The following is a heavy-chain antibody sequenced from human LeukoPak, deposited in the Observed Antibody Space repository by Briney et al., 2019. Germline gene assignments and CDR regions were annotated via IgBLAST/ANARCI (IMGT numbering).Heavy chain of an antibody. CDR2: IDPSGGST. CDR1: AYTFSTYL. CDR3: ARDLGLRGVTNWFDP. D-gene: IGHD3-10*01. J-gene: IGHJ5*02. Sequence: ASVTVSCTASAYTFSTYLMHWVRQAPGQGLEWMGIIDPSGGSTGYAQKFQGRVTMTRDTSTSTVYMELSSLRSEDTAVYYCARDLGLRGVTNWFDPWGQGTLVTVSS. V-gene: IGHV1-46*01.